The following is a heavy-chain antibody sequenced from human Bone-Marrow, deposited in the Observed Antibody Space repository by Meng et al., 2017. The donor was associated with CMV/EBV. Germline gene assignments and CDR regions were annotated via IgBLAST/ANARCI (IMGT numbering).Heavy chain of an antibody. CDR2: IYYSGST. CDR1: GGSVSSGSYN. CDR3: ARDSSDSYYGVDV. V-gene: IGHV4-61*01. J-gene: IGHJ6*02. D-gene: IGHD6-19*01. Sequence: GSLRLSCTVSGGSVSSGSYNWSWIRQPPGKGLEWIWYIYYSGSTNYNPSLKSRVTISVDTSKNQFSLKLSSVTAADTAVYYCARDSSDSYYGVDVWGQGTTVTVSS.